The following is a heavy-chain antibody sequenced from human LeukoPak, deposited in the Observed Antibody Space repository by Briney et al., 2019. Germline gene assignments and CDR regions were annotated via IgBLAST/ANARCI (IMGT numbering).Heavy chain of an antibody. Sequence: VASVKVSCKVSGYTLTELSMHWVRQAPGKGLEWMGGFDPEDGETIYAQKFQGRVTMTEDTSTDTAYMELSSLRSEDTAVYYCATDSGVSGSPDYWGQGTLVTVSS. CDR3: ATDSGVSGSPDY. V-gene: IGHV1-24*01. D-gene: IGHD1-26*01. CDR2: FDPEDGET. J-gene: IGHJ4*02. CDR1: GYTLTELS.